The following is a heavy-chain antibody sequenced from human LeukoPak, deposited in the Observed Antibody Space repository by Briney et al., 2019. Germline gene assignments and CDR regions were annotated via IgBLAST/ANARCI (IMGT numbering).Heavy chain of an antibody. V-gene: IGHV3-21*01. CDR3: ARAKGAAGTSFLYYYYGMDV. D-gene: IGHD6-13*01. CDR2: ISSSSSYI. CDR1: GFTFSSYS. J-gene: IGHJ6*02. Sequence: GGSLRLSCAASGFTFSSYSMNWVRQAPGKGLEWVSSISSSSSYIYYADSVKGRFTISRDNAKNSLYLQMNSLRAEDTAVYYCARAKGAAGTSFLYYYYGMDVWGQGTTVTVSS.